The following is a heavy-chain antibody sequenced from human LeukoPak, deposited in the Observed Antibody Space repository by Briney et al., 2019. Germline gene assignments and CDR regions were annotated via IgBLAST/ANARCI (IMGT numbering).Heavy chain of an antibody. CDR1: GYTFTGYY. CDR2: INPNSGGT. CDR3: ARDDGYCSSTSCYGWFDP. Sequence: ASVKVSCKASGYTFTGYYMHWVRQAPGQGLEWMGWINPNSGGTNYAQKFQGRVTMTRDTSISTAYMELSRLRSDDTAVYYCARDDGYCSSTSCYGWFDPWGQGTLVTVSS. D-gene: IGHD2-2*03. J-gene: IGHJ5*02. V-gene: IGHV1-2*02.